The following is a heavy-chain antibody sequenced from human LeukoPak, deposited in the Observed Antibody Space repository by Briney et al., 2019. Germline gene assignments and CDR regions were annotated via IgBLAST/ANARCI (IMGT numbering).Heavy chain of an antibody. Sequence: GGSLRLSCAASGFPFSSYGMHWVRQAPGKGLEWVAFIRYDGSNKYYADSVKGRFTISRDNSKNTLYLQMNSLRAEDTAVYYCAKEPRNDKTYYYYYMDVWGKGTTVTISS. CDR3: AKEPRNDKTYYYYYMDV. CDR1: GFPFSSYG. D-gene: IGHD2-8*01. V-gene: IGHV3-30*02. J-gene: IGHJ6*03. CDR2: IRYDGSNK.